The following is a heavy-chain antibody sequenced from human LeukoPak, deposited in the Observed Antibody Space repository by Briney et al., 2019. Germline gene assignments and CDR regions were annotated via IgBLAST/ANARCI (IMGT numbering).Heavy chain of an antibody. J-gene: IGHJ6*03. CDR1: GFTFSSYS. Sequence: AGGSLRLSCAASGFTFSSYSMNWVRQAPGKGLEWVSSISSSSSYIYYADSVKGRFTISRDNAKNSLYLRMNSLRAEDTAVYYCARGLYYYYYMDVWGKGTTVTVSS. CDR2: ISSSSSYI. CDR3: ARGLYYYYYMDV. V-gene: IGHV3-21*01.